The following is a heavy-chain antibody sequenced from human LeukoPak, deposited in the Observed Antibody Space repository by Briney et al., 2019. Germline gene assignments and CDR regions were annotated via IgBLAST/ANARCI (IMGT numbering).Heavy chain of an antibody. CDR2: IKQDGSEK. J-gene: IGHJ4*02. CDR3: AKARGGISSIAAPFDY. V-gene: IGHV3-7*03. Sequence: GGSLRLSCAASGFTFSSYWMSWVRQAPGKGLEWVANIKQDGSEKYYVDSVKGRFTISRDNAKNSLYLQMNSLRAEDMALYYCAKARGGISSIAAPFDYWGQGTLVTVSS. D-gene: IGHD6-6*01. CDR1: GFTFSSYW.